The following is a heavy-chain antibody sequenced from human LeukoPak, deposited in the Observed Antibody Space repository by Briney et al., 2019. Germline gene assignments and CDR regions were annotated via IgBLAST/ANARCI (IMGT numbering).Heavy chain of an antibody. J-gene: IGHJ4*02. CDR1: GGSISSGGYS. CDR3: ARERDSSGSIDY. CDR2: IYHSGST. D-gene: IGHD3-22*01. V-gene: IGHV4-30-2*01. Sequence: PSQTLSLTCAVSGGSISSGGYSWSWIRQPPGKGLEWIGYIYHSGSTYYNPFLKSRVTISVDRSKNQFSLKLSSVTAADTAVYYCARERDSSGSIDYWGQGTLVTVSS.